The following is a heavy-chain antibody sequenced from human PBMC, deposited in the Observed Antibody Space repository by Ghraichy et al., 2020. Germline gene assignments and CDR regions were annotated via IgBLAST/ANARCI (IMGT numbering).Heavy chain of an antibody. CDR2: IYYSGST. CDR1: GGSISSYY. V-gene: IGHV4-59*01. D-gene: IGHD6-19*01. Sequence: SETLSLTCTVSGGSISSYYWSWIRQPPGKGLEWIGYIYYSGSTNYNPSLKSRVTISVDTSKNQFSLKLSSVTAADTAVYYCAVNVESVAGYNWFDPWGQGTLVTVSS. CDR3: AVNVESVAGYNWFDP. J-gene: IGHJ5*02.